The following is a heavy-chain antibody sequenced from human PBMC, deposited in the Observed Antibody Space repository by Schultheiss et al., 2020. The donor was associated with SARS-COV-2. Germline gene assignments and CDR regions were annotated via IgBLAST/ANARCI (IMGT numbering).Heavy chain of an antibody. CDR1: GFTFSSYD. D-gene: IGHD6-19*01. CDR2: IGTAGDT. V-gene: IGHV3-13*01. J-gene: IGHJ4*02. Sequence: GESLKISCAASGFTFSSYDMHWVRQATGKGLEWVSAIGTAGDTYYPGSVKGRFTISRENAKNSLYLQMNSLRAGDTAVYYCARGAYKQWLTHWGQGTLVTVSS. CDR3: ARGAYKQWLTH.